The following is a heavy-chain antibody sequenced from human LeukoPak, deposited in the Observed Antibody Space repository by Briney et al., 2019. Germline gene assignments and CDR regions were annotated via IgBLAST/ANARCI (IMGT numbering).Heavy chain of an antibody. V-gene: IGHV4-34*01. Sequence: SETLSLTCAVYGGSFSGYYWGWIRQPPGKGLEWIGEINHSGSTNYNPSLKSRVTISVDTSKNQFSLKLSSVTAADTAVYYCARGVLVLNFDYWGQGTLVTVSS. CDR1: GGSFSGYY. CDR3: ARGVLVLNFDY. CDR2: INHSGST. D-gene: IGHD6-13*01. J-gene: IGHJ4*02.